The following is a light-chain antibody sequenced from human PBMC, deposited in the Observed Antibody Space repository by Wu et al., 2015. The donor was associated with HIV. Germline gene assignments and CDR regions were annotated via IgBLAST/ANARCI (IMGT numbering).Light chain of an antibody. CDR3: QQYGSSPLYS. V-gene: IGKV3-20*01. CDR2: GAS. CDR1: QSVSSSY. J-gene: IGKJ2*03. Sequence: LTQSPGTLSLSPGERATLSCRASQSVSSSYLAWYQQKPGQAPRLLIYGASSRATGIPDRFSGSGSGTDFTLTISRLEPEDFAVYYCQQYGSSPLYSFGQGTKLEIK.